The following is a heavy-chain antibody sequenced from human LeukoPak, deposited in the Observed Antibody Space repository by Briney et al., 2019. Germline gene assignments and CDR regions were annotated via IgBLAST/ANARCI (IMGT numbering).Heavy chain of an antibody. CDR2: IYTSGST. CDR1: GGSISSYY. J-gene: IGHJ4*02. Sequence: PSETLSLTCTVSGGSISSYYWSWIRQPAGKGLEWIGRIYTSGSTNYNPSLKSRVTISVDTSKNQFSLKLSSVTAADTAVYYCAREQYYYDSSGYSIDYFDYWGQGTLVTVSS. CDR3: AREQYYYDSSGYSIDYFDY. D-gene: IGHD3-22*01. V-gene: IGHV4-4*07.